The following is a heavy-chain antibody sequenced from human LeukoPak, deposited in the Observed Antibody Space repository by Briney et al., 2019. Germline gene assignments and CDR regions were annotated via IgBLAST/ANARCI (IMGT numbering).Heavy chain of an antibody. J-gene: IGHJ6*02. CDR2: IYYRGDT. CDR1: GDSITNYY. D-gene: IGHD3-9*01. Sequence: SETLSLTCTVSGDSITNYYWGWIRQSPGKGLECIGSIYYRGDTYYNPSLKSRVTIFVDTSKNLFSLILTSVSASDTAIYYCARDHWLFSSKTWYYYGMDVWGQGTTVTVSS. CDR3: ARDHWLFSSKTWYYYGMDV. V-gene: IGHV4-39*07.